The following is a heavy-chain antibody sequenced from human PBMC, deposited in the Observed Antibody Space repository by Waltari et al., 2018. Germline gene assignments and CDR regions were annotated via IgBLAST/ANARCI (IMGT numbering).Heavy chain of an antibody. CDR1: GFTFSNHA. D-gene: IGHD3-3*01. J-gene: IGHJ6*02. Sequence: EVQVVESGGGLVQPGGSLRLSCSASGFTFSNHAMHWARQVPVKGLEYVSGISQNGDGTHYADSVKGRFTISRDNSKNTLYLQMSSLRTEDTAVYYCVNDFWSDHSMGVWGQGTTVTVSS. CDR2: ISQNGDGT. V-gene: IGHV3-64D*06. CDR3: VNDFWSDHSMGV.